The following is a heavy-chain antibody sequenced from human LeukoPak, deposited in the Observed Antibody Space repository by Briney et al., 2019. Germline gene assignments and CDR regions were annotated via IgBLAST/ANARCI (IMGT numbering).Heavy chain of an antibody. CDR3: ARSSHQTYYYDSSGYYFDY. CDR2: IKQDGSEK. D-gene: IGHD3-22*01. V-gene: IGHV3-7*02. CDR1: GFTFSSYL. J-gene: IGHJ4*02. Sequence: GGSLRLSCAASGFTFSSYLMSWVRQAPGKGLEWVANIKQDGSEKYYVDSVKGRFTISRDNAKNSLYLQMNSLRAEDTAVYYCARSSHQTYYYDSSGYYFDYWGQGTLVTVSS.